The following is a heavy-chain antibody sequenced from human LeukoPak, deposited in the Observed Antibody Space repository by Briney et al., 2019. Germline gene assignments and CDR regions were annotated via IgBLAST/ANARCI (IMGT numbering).Heavy chain of an antibody. J-gene: IGHJ5*02. CDR2: INPNSGGT. V-gene: IGHV1-2*02. Sequence: AASVKVSCKASGYTFTGYYMHWVRQAPGQGLEWMGWINPNSGGTNYAQKFQGRVTMTRDTSISTAYMELSRLRSDDTAVYYCARVVVPAAIGSKQDNWFDPWGQGTLVTVSS. CDR3: ARVVVPAAIGSKQDNWFDP. D-gene: IGHD2-2*02. CDR1: GYTFTGYY.